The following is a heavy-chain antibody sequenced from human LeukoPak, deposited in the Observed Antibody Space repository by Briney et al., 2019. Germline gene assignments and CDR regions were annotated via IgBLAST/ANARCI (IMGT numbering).Heavy chain of an antibody. CDR2: VIAIFGRV. V-gene: IGHV1-69*05. J-gene: IGHJ4*02. D-gene: IGHD3-22*01. CDR3: ARGELGDSSGFSFFDY. Sequence: SVKVSCKASRGTFSSYGISWVRQAPGQGLEWMGGVIAIFGRVKYGQKFQGRATITTDGSTSTAYMELSSLTSEDTGVYYCARGELGDSSGFSFFDYWGQGTLVTVSS. CDR1: RGTFSSYG.